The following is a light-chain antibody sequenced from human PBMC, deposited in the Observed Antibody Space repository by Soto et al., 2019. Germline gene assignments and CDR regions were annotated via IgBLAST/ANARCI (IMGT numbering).Light chain of an antibody. CDR2: GAS. CDR1: QSVSSN. V-gene: IGKV3-15*01. Sequence: EIVMTQSPATLSVSPGERATLSCRASQSVSSNLAWYQQKPGQAPRLLIYGASTRAAGIPARFSGSRSGTEVTLTISGLQSEDFAVYYCQQYNNWPLTFGGGTKVEIK. CDR3: QQYNNWPLT. J-gene: IGKJ4*01.